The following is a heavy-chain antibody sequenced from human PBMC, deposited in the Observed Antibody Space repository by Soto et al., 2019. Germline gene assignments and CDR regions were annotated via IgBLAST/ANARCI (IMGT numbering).Heavy chain of an antibody. J-gene: IGHJ2*01. V-gene: IGHV3-23*01. D-gene: IGHD1-1*01. CDR2: IRSGGDDT. CDR1: RRNVNXEV. Sequence: LRLSCRGSRRNVNXEVKTCVRQTAGKGLEWISSIRSGGDDTFYADSVKGRFIVSRDNSNNALFPQMNRLKVEDSAFYYCAKHPTSPTTPWYFVLWAR. CDR3: AKHPTSPTTPWYFVL.